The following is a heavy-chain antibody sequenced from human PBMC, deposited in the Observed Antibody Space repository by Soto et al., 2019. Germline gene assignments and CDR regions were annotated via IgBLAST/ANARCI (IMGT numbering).Heavy chain of an antibody. D-gene: IGHD4-4*01. CDR2: ISAYNGNT. CDR1: GGTFNSYT. V-gene: IGHV1-18*01. CDR3: ARGTPASDYSNYLGSYYYYYMDV. Sequence: ASVKVSCKASGGTFNSYTLSWVRQAPGQGLEWMGRISAYNGNTNYAQKLQGRVTMTTDTSTSTAYMELRSLRSDDTAVYYCARGTPASDYSNYLGSYYYYYMDVWGKGTTVTVSS. J-gene: IGHJ6*03.